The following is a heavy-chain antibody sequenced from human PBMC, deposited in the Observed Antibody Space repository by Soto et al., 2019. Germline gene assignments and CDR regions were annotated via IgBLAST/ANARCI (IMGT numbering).Heavy chain of an antibody. J-gene: IGHJ4*02. CDR2: IYYSGST. CDR1: GGSISSYY. Sequence: ETLSLTGTVSGGSISSYYWSWIRQPPGKGLEWIGYIYYSGSTNYNPSLKSRVTISVDTSKNQFSLKLSSVTAADTAVYYCARDLSGIAAYFDYWGQGTLVTVS. D-gene: IGHD6-13*01. CDR3: ARDLSGIAAYFDY. V-gene: IGHV4-59*01.